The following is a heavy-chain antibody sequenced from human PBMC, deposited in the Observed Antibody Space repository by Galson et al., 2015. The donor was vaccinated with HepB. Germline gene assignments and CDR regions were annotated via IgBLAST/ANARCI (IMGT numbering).Heavy chain of an antibody. CDR3: ARDRGSSWAMVRGDTFDY. CDR2: IWYDGSNK. Sequence: SLRLSCTASGFTFSSYGMHWVRQAPGKGLEWVAVIWYDGSNKYYADSVKGRFTISRDNSKNTLYLQMNSLRAEDTAVYYCARDRGSSWAMVRGDTFDYWGQGTLVTVSS. CDR1: GFTFSSYG. D-gene: IGHD3-10*01. J-gene: IGHJ4*02. V-gene: IGHV3-33*08.